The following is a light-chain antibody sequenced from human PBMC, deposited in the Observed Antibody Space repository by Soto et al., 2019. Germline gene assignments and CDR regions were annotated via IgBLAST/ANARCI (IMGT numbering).Light chain of an antibody. Sequence: EIVMTQYPATLSVSPVERAALSCRASQSVGSDLAWYQQKPGQAPRLVIYAASTRAVGIPDRFSGSGSGTDFTLTISSLQPEDFATYYCQQSYSTGTFGQGTKVDI. CDR3: QQSYSTGT. V-gene: IGKV3D-15*01. CDR2: AAS. J-gene: IGKJ1*01. CDR1: QSVGSD.